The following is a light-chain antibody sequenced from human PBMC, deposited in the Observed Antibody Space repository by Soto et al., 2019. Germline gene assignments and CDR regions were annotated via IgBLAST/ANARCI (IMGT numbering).Light chain of an antibody. CDR1: QSISSF. CDR2: GSF. CDR3: QQSYSNPYT. Sequence: DIQMTQSPSSLSASVGDRVTITCRASQSISSFLNWYQQKPGKAPNLLIHGSFNLQSGVPSRFSGSGSGTDFTLTISSLQPEDFATYYCQQSYSNPYTFGQGTKLEIK. J-gene: IGKJ2*01. V-gene: IGKV1-39*01.